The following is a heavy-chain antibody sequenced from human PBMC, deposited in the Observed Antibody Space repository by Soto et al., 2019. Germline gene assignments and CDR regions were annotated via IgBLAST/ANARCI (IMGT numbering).Heavy chain of an antibody. J-gene: IGHJ4*02. CDR1: RFSFSNYG. D-gene: IGHD5-18*01. V-gene: IGHV3-30*18. CDR2: ISYDGSNK. CDR3: AKDGLPIPGYIFYFDY. Sequence: GGSLRLSCAASRFSFSNYGMHWVRQAPGKGLDWVAAISYDGSNKYYADSVKGRFTISRDNSKNTLDLQMNSLRAEDTAVYYCAKDGLPIPGYIFYFDYWGQGTLVTVSS.